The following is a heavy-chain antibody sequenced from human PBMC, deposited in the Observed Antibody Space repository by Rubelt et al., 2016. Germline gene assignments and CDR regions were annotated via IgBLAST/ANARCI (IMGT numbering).Heavy chain of an antibody. D-gene: IGHD6-19*01. Sequence: GKGLEWIGEINHSGSTNYNPSLKSRVTISVDTSKNQFSLKLSSVTAADTAVYYCARDLWRRYSSGSSGMDVWGQGTTVTVSS. CDR2: INHSGST. CDR3: ARDLWRRYSSGSSGMDV. J-gene: IGHJ6*02. V-gene: IGHV4-34*01.